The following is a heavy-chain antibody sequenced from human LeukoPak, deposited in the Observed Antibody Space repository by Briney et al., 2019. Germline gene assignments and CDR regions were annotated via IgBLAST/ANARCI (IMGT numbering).Heavy chain of an antibody. CDR3: ARVDGSGSYHDY. J-gene: IGHJ4*02. CDR2: IYHSGST. Sequence: SETLSLTCTVWVDSISSCGYPWRWIRQPPGEGLEWIGYIYHSGSTYYNPSLKSRVTISVDRSKNQFSLKLSSVTAADTAVYYCARVDGSGSYHDYWGQGTLVTVSS. D-gene: IGHD3-10*01. CDR1: VDSISSCGYP. V-gene: IGHV4-30-2*01.